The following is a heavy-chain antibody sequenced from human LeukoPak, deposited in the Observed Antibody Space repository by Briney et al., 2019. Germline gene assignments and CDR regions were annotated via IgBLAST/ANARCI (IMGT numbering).Heavy chain of an antibody. V-gene: IGHV3-30*02. Sequence: PGGSLRLSCAASGFTFNIFAMHWVRQAPGKGLEWVAFIRYDGSNKYYADSVKGRFTISRDNSKNTLYLQMNSLRAEDTAVYYCAKAGPYYYDSSGSIDYWGQGTLVTVSS. D-gene: IGHD3-22*01. CDR1: GFTFNIFA. J-gene: IGHJ4*02. CDR2: IRYDGSNK. CDR3: AKAGPYYYDSSGSIDY.